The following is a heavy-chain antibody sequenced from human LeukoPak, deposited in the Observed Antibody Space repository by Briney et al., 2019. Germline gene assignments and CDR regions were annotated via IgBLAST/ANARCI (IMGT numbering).Heavy chain of an antibody. CDR2: IIPILGIA. V-gene: IGHV1-69*04. CDR1: GGTFSSYA. CDR3: ARDEYSYGSDY. D-gene: IGHD5-18*01. Sequence: ASVKVSCKASGGTFSSYAISWVRQAPGQGLEWMGRIIPILGIANYAQKFQGRVTITADKSTSTAYMELSSLRSEDTAVYYCARDEYSYGSDYWGQGTLVTVPS. J-gene: IGHJ4*02.